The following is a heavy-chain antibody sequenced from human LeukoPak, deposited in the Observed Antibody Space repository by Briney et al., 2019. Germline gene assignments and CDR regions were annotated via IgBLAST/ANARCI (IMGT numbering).Heavy chain of an antibody. J-gene: IGHJ4*02. D-gene: IGHD3-10*01. V-gene: IGHV3-30*02. CDR2: IRYDGSNK. CDR1: GFTFSSYG. CDR3: ANLRPNYYGSGSPNDY. Sequence: PGGSLRPSCAASGFTFSSYGMHWVRQAPGKGLEWVAFIRYDGSNKYYADSVKGRFTISRDNSKNTLYLQMNSLRAEDTAVYYCANLRPNYYGSGSPNDYWGQGTLVTVSS.